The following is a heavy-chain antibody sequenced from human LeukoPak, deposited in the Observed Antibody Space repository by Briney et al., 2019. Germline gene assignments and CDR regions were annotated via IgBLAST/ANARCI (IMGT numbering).Heavy chain of an antibody. CDR1: GFTFGDYA. CDR3: TRDEIVVVPAAMNY. D-gene: IGHD2-2*01. CDR2: IRSKACGGTT. V-gene: IGHV3-49*04. J-gene: IGHJ4*02. Sequence: TGGSLRLSCTASGFTFGDYAMSWVRQAPGKGLEWVGFIRSKACGGTTEYAASVKGRFTISRDDSKSIAYLQMNSLKTEDTAVYYCTRDEIVVVPAAMNYWGQGTLVTVSS.